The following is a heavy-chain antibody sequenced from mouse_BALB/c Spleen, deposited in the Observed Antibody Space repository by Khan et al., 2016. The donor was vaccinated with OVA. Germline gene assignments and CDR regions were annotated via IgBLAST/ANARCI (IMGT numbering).Heavy chain of an antibody. CDR2: ISSDGDYT. CDR3: ANHFTGSFAY. D-gene: IGHD4-1*01. V-gene: IGHV5-6*01. J-gene: IGHJ3*01. Sequence: EVQLVESGGDLVKSGGSLKLSCAASGFTFSPYSMSWVRQTPDKRLEWVATISSDGDYTYYPDSVKGRFNISRDNAKNTLYLQMSSLKSDDTAIYCCANHFTGSFAYWGKGTLVTVSA. CDR1: GFTFSPYS.